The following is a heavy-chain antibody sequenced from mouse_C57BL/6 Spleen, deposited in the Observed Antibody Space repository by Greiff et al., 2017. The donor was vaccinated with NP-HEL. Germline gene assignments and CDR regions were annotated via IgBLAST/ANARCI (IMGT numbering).Heavy chain of an antibody. CDR1: GYTFTSYW. Sequence: VQLQQPGAELVRPGSSVKLSCKASGYTFTSYWMHWVKQRPIQGLEWIGNIDPSDSETHYNQKFKDKATLTVDKSSSTAYMQLSSLTSEDSAVYYCARGGSNYPFDYWGQGTTLTVSS. D-gene: IGHD2-5*01. J-gene: IGHJ2*01. V-gene: IGHV1-52*01. CDR2: IDPSDSET. CDR3: ARGGSNYPFDY.